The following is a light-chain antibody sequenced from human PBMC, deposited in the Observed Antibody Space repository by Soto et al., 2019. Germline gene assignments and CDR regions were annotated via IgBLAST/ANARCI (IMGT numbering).Light chain of an antibody. CDR3: QQRSNRRWT. J-gene: IGKJ1*01. CDR2: DAS. V-gene: IGKV3-11*01. CDR1: QSVSSY. Sequence: EIVLTQSPATLSLSPGERATLSCRASQSVSSYLALYQQKPGQAPRLLIYDASNSATGLPARFSGSGSGTDFPRTISILEPEDFAFYYGQQRSNRRWTFGRGTKVEI.